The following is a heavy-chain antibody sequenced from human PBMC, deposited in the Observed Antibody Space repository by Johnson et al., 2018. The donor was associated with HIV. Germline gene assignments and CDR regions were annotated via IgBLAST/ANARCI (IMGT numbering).Heavy chain of an antibody. CDR3: ARDLALGSFVVAADI. V-gene: IGHV3-30*04. Sequence: QVQLVESGGGVVQPGRSLRLSCAASGFTFSSYAMHWVCQAPGKGLEWVAVISYDGSNKYYADSVKGRFTISRDNSKNTLYLQMNSLRAEDTAVYYCARDLALGSFVVAADIWGQGTMVTVSS. J-gene: IGHJ3*02. CDR2: ISYDGSNK. CDR1: GFTFSSYA. D-gene: IGHD2/OR15-2a*01.